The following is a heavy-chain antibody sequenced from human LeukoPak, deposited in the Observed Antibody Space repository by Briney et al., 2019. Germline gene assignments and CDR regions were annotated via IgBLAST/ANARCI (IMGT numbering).Heavy chain of an antibody. D-gene: IGHD3-10*01. Sequence: SETLSLTCTVSGGSISSDFWSWIRQPPGKGLEWIGYITYSGSTNYNPSLRSRVTTSINTSRNQFSLKLSSVTAADTAIYYCARTYYYFPGSSSGSYNFDYWGQGTPVTVSS. CDR1: GGSISSDF. CDR2: ITYSGST. V-gene: IGHV4-59*01. CDR3: ARTYYYFPGSSSGSYNFDY. J-gene: IGHJ4*02.